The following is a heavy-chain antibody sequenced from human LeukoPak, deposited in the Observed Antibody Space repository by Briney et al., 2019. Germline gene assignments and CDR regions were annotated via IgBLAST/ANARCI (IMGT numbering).Heavy chain of an antibody. CDR3: ARGTGWPQFDY. D-gene: IGHD6-19*01. CDR1: GVSFSGYY. CDR2: INHSGST. Sequence: PSETLSLTCAVYGVSFSGYYWSWIRQPPGKGLEWIGKINHSGSTNYNPSLKSRVTISVDTSKNQFSLKLSSVTAADTAVYYCARGTGWPQFDYWGQGTLVTVSS. V-gene: IGHV4-34*01. J-gene: IGHJ4*02.